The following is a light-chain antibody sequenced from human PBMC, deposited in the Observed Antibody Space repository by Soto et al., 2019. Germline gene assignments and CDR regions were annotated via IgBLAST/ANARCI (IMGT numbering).Light chain of an antibody. CDR2: GSS. Sequence: EVVLTQSPGTLSLSPGEIATLSCRASQSVSSNYLAWYQQKPGQAPRLLIFGSSDRATGIPDRFSGSGSGTNFTLLISRLEPEDFAMYYCQQYGSSPPYTFGLGTKLEIK. CDR1: QSVSSNY. J-gene: IGKJ2*01. V-gene: IGKV3-20*01. CDR3: QQYGSSPPYT.